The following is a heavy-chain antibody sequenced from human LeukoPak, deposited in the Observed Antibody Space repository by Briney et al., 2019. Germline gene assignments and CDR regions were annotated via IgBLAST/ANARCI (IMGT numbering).Heavy chain of an antibody. Sequence: TSETLSLTCTVSGHSISSGYYWGWIRPPPGTGLEWIGSIYHSGSTYYNPSLKSRVTISIDTSKNQFSLKLSSVTAADTAVYYCARDGRFPPEVLPRYFDYWGQGTLVTVSS. V-gene: IGHV4-38-2*02. CDR2: IYHSGST. CDR1: GHSISSGYY. J-gene: IGHJ4*02. D-gene: IGHD1-26*01. CDR3: ARDGRFPPEVLPRYFDY.